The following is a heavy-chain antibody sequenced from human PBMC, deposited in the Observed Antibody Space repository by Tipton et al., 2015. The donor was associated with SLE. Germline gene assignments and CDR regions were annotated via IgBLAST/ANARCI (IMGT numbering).Heavy chain of an antibody. V-gene: IGHV4-39*01. CDR3: ARLSSGTGDFEH. Sequence: TLSLTCSISGSSITSSSHYWGWIRQPPGKGLEWIGSIYYTGTTYDNPSLKSRVTISVETSKTHFSLKMSSVTAADTAVYYCARLSSGTGDFEHWGQGTLVIVSS. CDR1: GSSITSSSHY. D-gene: IGHD7-27*01. CDR2: IYYTGTT. J-gene: IGHJ4*02.